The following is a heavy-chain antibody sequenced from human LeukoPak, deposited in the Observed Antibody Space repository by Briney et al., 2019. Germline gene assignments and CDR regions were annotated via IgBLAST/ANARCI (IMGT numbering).Heavy chain of an antibody. J-gene: IGHJ4*02. CDR3: VRGNSSPRGFFDY. Sequence: GGSLRLSCAASGFTLGDYGISWVRQAPGKGLEWVAGVNRNGDGTAYGASVKGRFTISRDNAEKSLVLQMDSLRAEDTARYYCVRGNSSPRGFFDYWGQGTLVTVSS. V-gene: IGHV3-20*04. D-gene: IGHD2-2*01. CDR1: GFTLGDYG. CDR2: VNRNGDGT.